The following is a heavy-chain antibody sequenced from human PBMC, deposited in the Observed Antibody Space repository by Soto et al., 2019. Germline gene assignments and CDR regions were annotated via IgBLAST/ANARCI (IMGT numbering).Heavy chain of an antibody. J-gene: IGHJ4*02. CDR1: RDSISSGVSH. D-gene: IGHD3-22*01. CDR2: MYYSGST. V-gene: IGHV4-31*03. Sequence: SETLSLTCTVSRDSISSGVSHWSLIRQHPGKSLEWIGYMYYSGSTSYNPSLKSRVAFSMDTSKNQFSLKLSSVTAADTAVYYCAREGVYHSSTGYRPHGYWGQG. CDR3: AREGVYHSSTGYRPHGY.